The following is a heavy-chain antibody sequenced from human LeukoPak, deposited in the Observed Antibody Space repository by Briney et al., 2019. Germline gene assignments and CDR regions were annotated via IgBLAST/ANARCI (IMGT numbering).Heavy chain of an antibody. J-gene: IGHJ4*02. V-gene: IGHV1-58*01. CDR1: GFTFTSSA. Sequence: GASVKVSCKASGFTFTSSAVQWVRQARGQRLEWIGWIVVGSGNTNYAQKFQERVTITRDMSTSTAYMELSSLRSEDTAVYYCAADPTFHLGSTAFDYWGQGTLVTVSS. CDR2: IVVGSGNT. D-gene: IGHD2-2*01. CDR3: AADPTFHLGSTAFDY.